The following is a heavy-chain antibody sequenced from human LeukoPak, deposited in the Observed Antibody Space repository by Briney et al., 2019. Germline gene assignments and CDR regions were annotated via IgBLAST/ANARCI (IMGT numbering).Heavy chain of an antibody. Sequence: GGSLRLSCAASGFTFDDYAMHWVRQAPGKGLEWVSGISWNSGSIGYADSVKGRFTISRDNAKNSLYLQMNSLRAEDTVLYYCAKDLGGSGSWYYFDYWGQGTLVTVSS. CDR1: GFTFDDYA. J-gene: IGHJ4*02. CDR2: ISWNSGSI. V-gene: IGHV3-9*01. CDR3: AKDLGGSGSWYYFDY. D-gene: IGHD3-10*01.